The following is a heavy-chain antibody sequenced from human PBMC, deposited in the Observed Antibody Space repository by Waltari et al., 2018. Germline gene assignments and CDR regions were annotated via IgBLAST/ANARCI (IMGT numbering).Heavy chain of an antibody. CDR1: GYTFTGYY. CDR3: ANYDFWSGYRS. V-gene: IGHV1-2*06. CDR2: INPNSGGT. D-gene: IGHD3-3*01. J-gene: IGHJ5*02. Sequence: QVQLVQSGAEVKKPGASVKVSCKASGYTFTGYYMHWVRQAPGQGLEWRGRINPNSGGTNNEKKFQGRVTMTRDTSISTAYMELSRLRSDDTAVYYCANYDFWSGYRSWGQGTLVTVSS.